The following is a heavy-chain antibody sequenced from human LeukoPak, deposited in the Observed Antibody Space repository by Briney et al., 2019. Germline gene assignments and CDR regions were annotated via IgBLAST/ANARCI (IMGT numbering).Heavy chain of an antibody. D-gene: IGHD3-10*01. CDR1: GGSFSDYN. CDR3: ARRAVRGVILHYYYMDV. CDR2: INHSGRT. Sequence: SETLSLTCAVYGGSFSDYNWSWIRQPPGKGLEWIGEINHSGRTNYNPSLKSRVTISVDTSKNQFSLKLSSVTAADTAVYYCARRAVRGVILHYYYMDVWGKGTTVTISS. J-gene: IGHJ6*03. V-gene: IGHV4-34*01.